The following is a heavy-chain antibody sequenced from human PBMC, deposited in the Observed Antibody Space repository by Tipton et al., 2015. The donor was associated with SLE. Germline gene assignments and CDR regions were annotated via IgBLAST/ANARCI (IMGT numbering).Heavy chain of an antibody. D-gene: IGHD6-13*01. CDR2: IYSSGST. Sequence: TLSLTCTVSGGSISSYYWSWIRQPPGKGLEWIGYIYSSGSTNYNPSLKSRVTISVDTSKNQFSLKLSSVTAADTAVYYCARLRAAAGFGYWGQGTLVTVSS. J-gene: IGHJ4*02. V-gene: IGHV4-59*12. CDR1: GGSISSYY. CDR3: ARLRAAAGFGY.